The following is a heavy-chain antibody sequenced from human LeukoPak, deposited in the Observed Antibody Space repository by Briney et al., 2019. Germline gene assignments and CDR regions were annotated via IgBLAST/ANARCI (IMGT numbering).Heavy chain of an antibody. J-gene: IGHJ3*02. V-gene: IGHV3-23*01. CDR3: AKDRIQLWLRGAFDI. CDR2: ISGSGGST. CDR1: GFTFSSYA. D-gene: IGHD5-18*01. Sequence: GGSLRLSCAASGFTFSSYAMSWVRQAPGKGLEWVSAISGSGGSTYYADSVKGRFTISGDNSKNTLYLQMNSLRAEDTAVYYCAKDRIQLWLRGAFDIWGQGTMVTVSS.